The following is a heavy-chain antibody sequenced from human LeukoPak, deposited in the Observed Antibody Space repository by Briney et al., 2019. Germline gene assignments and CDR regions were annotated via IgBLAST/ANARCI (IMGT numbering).Heavy chain of an antibody. Sequence: GGSLRLSCTASGFTLSTYTMNWVRQAPGKGLEWVSYISSTSTTKYYADSVKGRFTISRNNSKNSLDLQMNRLTAEDTAVYYCARDRSLVDGDYGVWFDAWGQGSLVTVSS. CDR1: GFTLSTYT. CDR2: ISSTSTTK. V-gene: IGHV3-48*04. D-gene: IGHD4-17*01. CDR3: ARDRSLVDGDYGVWFDA. J-gene: IGHJ5*02.